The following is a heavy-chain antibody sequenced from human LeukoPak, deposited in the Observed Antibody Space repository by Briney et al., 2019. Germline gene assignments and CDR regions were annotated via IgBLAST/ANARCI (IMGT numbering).Heavy chain of an antibody. V-gene: IGHV1-2*02. CDR2: INPNSGGT. Sequence: ASVKVSCKASGYTFTGYYMHWVRQAPGQGLEWMGWINPNSGGTNYAQKFQGRVTMTWDTSISTAYMKLSRLRSDDTAVYYCARDSGDIAAAAYYFDYWGQGTLVTVSS. J-gene: IGHJ4*02. CDR3: ARDSGDIAAAAYYFDY. CDR1: GYTFTGYY. D-gene: IGHD6-13*01.